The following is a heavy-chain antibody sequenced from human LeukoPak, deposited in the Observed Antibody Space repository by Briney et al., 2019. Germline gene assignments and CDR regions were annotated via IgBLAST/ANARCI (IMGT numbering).Heavy chain of an antibody. Sequence: GASVKVSCKASGYIFTSYGISWVRQGPGQGLEWVGWISAYNGNTKFAPNLQDRVTMTTDTSTATAYMELRSLRLNDTAVYFCARARPGAYCGTTSCFSDYWGQGPLVTVSS. CDR1: GYIFTSYG. J-gene: IGHJ4*02. V-gene: IGHV1-18*01. CDR2: ISAYNGNT. CDR3: ARARPGAYCGTTSCFSDY. D-gene: IGHD2-2*01.